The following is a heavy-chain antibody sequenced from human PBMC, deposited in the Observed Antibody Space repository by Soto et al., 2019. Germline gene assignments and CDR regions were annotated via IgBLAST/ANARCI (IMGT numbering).Heavy chain of an antibody. D-gene: IGHD2-15*01. Sequence: QVQLQESGPGLVKPSQTLSLTCTVSGGSISSGDYYWSWIRQPPGKGLEWIGYIYYSGSTYYNPSLKSRVTISVDTSKNQFSLKLSSVTAADTAVYYCARAQRGYCSGGSCYRPLDEPWGQGTLVTVSS. CDR2: IYYSGST. V-gene: IGHV4-30-4*01. CDR1: GGSISSGDYY. J-gene: IGHJ5*02. CDR3: ARAQRGYCSGGSCYRPLDEP.